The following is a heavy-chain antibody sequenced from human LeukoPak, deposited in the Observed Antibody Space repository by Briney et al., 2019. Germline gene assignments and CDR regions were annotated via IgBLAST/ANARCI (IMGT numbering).Heavy chain of an antibody. CDR3: VKGSSGWYGNYFDY. Sequence: GGSLRLSCVASGFTGSSHYMSWVRQAPGKGLEYVSGISSNGGSTYYADSVKGRFTISRDNSKNTLYLQMSSLRAEDTAVYYCVKGSSGWYGNYFDYWGQGTLVTVSS. CDR1: GFTGSSHY. CDR2: ISSNGGST. D-gene: IGHD6-19*01. J-gene: IGHJ4*02. V-gene: IGHV3-64D*06.